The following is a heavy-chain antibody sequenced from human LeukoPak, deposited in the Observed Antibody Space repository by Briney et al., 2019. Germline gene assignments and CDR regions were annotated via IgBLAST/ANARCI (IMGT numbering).Heavy chain of an antibody. CDR3: HSSSWYQDAFDI. D-gene: IGHD6-13*01. V-gene: IGHV4-39*01. CDR2: IYYSGST. J-gene: IGHJ3*02. Sequence: SETLSLTCTVSGGSISSSSYYWGWIRQPPGKGLEWTGSIYYSGSTYYNPSLKSRVTISVDTSKNQFSLKLSSVTAADTAVYYCHSSSWYQDAFDIWGQGTMVTVSS. CDR1: GGSISSSSYY.